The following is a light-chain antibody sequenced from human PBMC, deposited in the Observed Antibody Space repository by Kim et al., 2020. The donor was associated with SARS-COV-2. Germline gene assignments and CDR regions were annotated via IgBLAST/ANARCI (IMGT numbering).Light chain of an antibody. V-gene: IGKV1-17*01. J-gene: IGKJ5*01. CDR3: LHHRTYPIT. CDR2: VSP. Sequence: ASGGARVNCTCRACQVFVYDLGLYQHSPGGAHKRLIYVSPNLQMGVPSIFSVIGSDTYFTLTINILQPEDFATYFCLHHRTYPITFGQGTRLEIK. CDR1: QVFVYD.